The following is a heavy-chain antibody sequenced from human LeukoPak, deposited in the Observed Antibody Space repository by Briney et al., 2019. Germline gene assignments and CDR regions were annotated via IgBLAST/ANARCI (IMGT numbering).Heavy chain of an antibody. CDR3: ARGVGYYDDIWGSTPFDY. Sequence: SETLSLTCTVSGGSISGGTYFWGWIRQSPGKGLEWIGSIYYSGSTYYNPSLKSRVTISVDTSKNQFSLKLSSVTAADTAVYYCARGVGYYDDIWGSTPFDYWGHGTLVIVSA. D-gene: IGHD3-16*01. J-gene: IGHJ4*01. V-gene: IGHV4-39*07. CDR1: GGSISGGTYF. CDR2: IYYSGST.